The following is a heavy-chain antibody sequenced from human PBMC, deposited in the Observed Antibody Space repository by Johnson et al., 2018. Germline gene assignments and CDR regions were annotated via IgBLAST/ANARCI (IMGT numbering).Heavy chain of an antibody. J-gene: IGHJ3*02. CDR1: GFTFSSYA. D-gene: IGHD6-6*01. CDR3: ARDSIEDSSSRDAFDI. Sequence: QVQLVESGGGVVQPGRSLRLSCAASGFTFSSYAMHWVRQAPGKGLEWVAVISYDGSNKYYADSVKGRFTISRDNSKNTLYLQMNSLRAEDTAVYYCARDSIEDSSSRDAFDIWGQGTRVTVSS. CDR2: ISYDGSNK. V-gene: IGHV3-30-3*01.